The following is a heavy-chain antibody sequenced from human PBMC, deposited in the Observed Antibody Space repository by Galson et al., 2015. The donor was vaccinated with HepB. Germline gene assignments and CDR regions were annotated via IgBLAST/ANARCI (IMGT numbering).Heavy chain of an antibody. CDR1: GFTVSSNY. V-gene: IGHV3-66*01. J-gene: IGHJ4*02. D-gene: IGHD6-19*01. CDR3: ARDPLAVAGNNY. Sequence: SLRLSCAASGFTVSSNYMSWVRQAPGKGLEWVPVIYSGGSTYYADSVKGRFTISRDNSKNTLYLQMNSLRAEDTAVYYCARDPLAVAGNNYWGQGTLVTVSS. CDR2: IYSGGST.